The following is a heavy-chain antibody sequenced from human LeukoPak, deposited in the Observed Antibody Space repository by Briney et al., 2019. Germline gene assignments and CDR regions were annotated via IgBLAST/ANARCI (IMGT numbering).Heavy chain of an antibody. CDR1: GGSISSYY. J-gene: IGHJ4*02. Sequence: SETLSLTCTVSGGSISSYYWSWIRQPPGKGLEWIGYIYYSGSTNYNPSLKSRVTISVDTSKNQLSLKLSSVTAADTAVYYCARDGGRGAAAVWGQGTLVTVSS. D-gene: IGHD6-13*01. CDR2: IYYSGST. CDR3: ARDGGRGAAAV. V-gene: IGHV4-59*01.